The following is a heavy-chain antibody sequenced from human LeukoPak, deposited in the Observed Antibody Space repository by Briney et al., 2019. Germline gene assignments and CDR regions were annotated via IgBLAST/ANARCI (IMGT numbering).Heavy chain of an antibody. CDR2: ISLSGLT. CDR3: SRENGAFSPFGF. Sequence: PSGTLSLTCGVSGGSISTTNWWSCVRQPPGQGLEWIGEISLSGLTNYSPSLNSRVTMSLDKPKNQLSLNLSSVTAADTAVYYCSRENGAFSPFGFWGQGTLVTVPS. J-gene: IGHJ4*02. CDR1: GGSISTTNW. D-gene: IGHD2-8*01. V-gene: IGHV4-4*02.